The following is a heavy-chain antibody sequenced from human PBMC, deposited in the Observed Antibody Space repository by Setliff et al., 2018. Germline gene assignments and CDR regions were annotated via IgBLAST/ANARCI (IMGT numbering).Heavy chain of an antibody. CDR3: ARTPYYYDSAGYDF. V-gene: IGHV4-4*07. CDR1: GGSISSYY. Sequence: SETLSLTCTVSGGSISSYYWSWIRQPAGKGLEWIGHIYTTGSTNYNPSLKSRVTLSVDTSKNQFSLKLTSVTAADTAIYYCARTPYYYDSAGYDFWGQGTLVTVSS. D-gene: IGHD3-22*01. CDR2: IYTTGST. J-gene: IGHJ4*02.